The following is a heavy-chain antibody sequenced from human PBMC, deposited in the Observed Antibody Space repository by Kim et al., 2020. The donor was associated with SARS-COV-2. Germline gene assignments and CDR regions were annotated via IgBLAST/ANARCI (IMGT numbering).Heavy chain of an antibody. CDR3: ARVGDSGWYVLYFDY. Sequence: EWIGYIYYSGSTYYNPSLKSLVTISVDTSKNQFSRKLSSVTAADTAVYYCARVGDSGWYVLYFDYWGQGTLVTVSS. CDR2: IYYSGST. V-gene: IGHV4-31*01. D-gene: IGHD6-19*01. J-gene: IGHJ4*02.